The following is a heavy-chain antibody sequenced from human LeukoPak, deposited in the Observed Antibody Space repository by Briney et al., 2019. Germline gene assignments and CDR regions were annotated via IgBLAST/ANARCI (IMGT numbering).Heavy chain of an antibody. V-gene: IGHV3-23*01. CDR1: GFTFSSYG. Sequence: GGSLRLSCAASGFTFSSYGMSWVRQAPGKGLEWVSAISGSGGSTYYADSVKGRFTISRDNSKNTVYLQMNSLSADDTAVYYCARDKLRGSAGNYYYMDVWGKGTTVTVSS. CDR3: ARDKLRGSAGNYYYMDV. D-gene: IGHD1-26*01. CDR2: ISGSGGST. J-gene: IGHJ6*03.